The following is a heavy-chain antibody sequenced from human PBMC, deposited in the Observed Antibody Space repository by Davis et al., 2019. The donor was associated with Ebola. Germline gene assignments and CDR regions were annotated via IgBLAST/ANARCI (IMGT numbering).Heavy chain of an antibody. CDR2: VRSHGSDD. J-gene: IGHJ4*02. D-gene: IGHD6-13*01. Sequence: GESLKIPCAASGFTFNIFDMHWVRQAPGRGLEWVAFVRSHGSDDHYADSVKGRFTISRDNAKNSLYLQMNSLRAEDTAVYYYARGPSTGNSFSYWGQGTLVTVSS. CDR1: GFTFNIFD. V-gene: IGHV3-30*02. CDR3: ARGPSTGNSFSY.